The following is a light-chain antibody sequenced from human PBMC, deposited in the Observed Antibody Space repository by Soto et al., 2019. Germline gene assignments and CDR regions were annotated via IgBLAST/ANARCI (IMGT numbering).Light chain of an antibody. CDR3: QQYNNWSGT. CDR2: GAS. Sequence: EIVMTQSPATLSVSPGERATLSCRASQSVSSNLAWYQQKPGQAPRLLIYGASTRATGIPARFSGSGSGTEITITISTLQSEDFAFYYCQQYNNWSGTFGQGTKVEIK. V-gene: IGKV3-15*01. CDR1: QSVSSN. J-gene: IGKJ1*01.